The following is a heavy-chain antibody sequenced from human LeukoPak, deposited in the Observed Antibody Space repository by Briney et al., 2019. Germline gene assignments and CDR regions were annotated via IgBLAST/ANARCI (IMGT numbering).Heavy chain of an antibody. V-gene: IGHV4-59*01. D-gene: IGHD3-3*01. CDR2: VYYSGST. CDR3: ARSVLRFLEWPFDY. J-gene: IGHJ4*02. Sequence: SETLSLTCTVSGDSIRSYYWSWIRQPPGKGLEWIAYVYYSGSTNYNPSLESRATVSVDTSKNQFSLKLSSVTAADTAVYYCARSVLRFLEWPFDYWGQGTLVTVSS. CDR1: GDSIRSYY.